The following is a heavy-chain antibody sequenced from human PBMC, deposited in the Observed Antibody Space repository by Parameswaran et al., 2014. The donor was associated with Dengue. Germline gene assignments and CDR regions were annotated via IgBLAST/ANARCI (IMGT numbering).Heavy chain of an antibody. D-gene: IGHD6-19*01. Sequence: WIRQPPGKGLEWVSSIFSTGNYIYYADSVKGRFTISRDNARNSLYLQMNSLRAEDTVVYYCARLDITVAGRGGWFDPGAREPWSPSPQ. CDR3: ARLDITVAGRGGWFDP. V-gene: IGHV3-21*01. J-gene: IGHJ5*02. CDR2: IFSTGNYI.